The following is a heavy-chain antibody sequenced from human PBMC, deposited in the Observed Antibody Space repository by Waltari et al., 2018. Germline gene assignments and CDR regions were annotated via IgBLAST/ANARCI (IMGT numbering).Heavy chain of an antibody. CDR3: ASLESREWKQWLVNDAFDI. CDR2: IIPSLGKT. D-gene: IGHD6-19*01. Sequence: QVQLVQSGAEVKKPGSSVKVSCKASGGTFSSSAISWVRQAPGQGLEWMGRIIPSLGKTNNEQKFQGRVTITADKATSTAYRELSSLRSEDTAVYYCASLESREWKQWLVNDAFDIWGQGTMVTVSS. V-gene: IGHV1-69*02. J-gene: IGHJ3*02. CDR1: GGTFSSSA.